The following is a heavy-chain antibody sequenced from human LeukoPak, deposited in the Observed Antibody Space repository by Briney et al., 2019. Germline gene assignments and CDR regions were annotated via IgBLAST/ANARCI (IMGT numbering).Heavy chain of an antibody. J-gene: IGHJ6*02. CDR3: ARDSNYGMDV. CDR2: IKSDGSST. V-gene: IGHV3-74*01. CDR1: GFTFSSYW. Sequence: GGSLRLSCAASGFTFSSYWMHWVRQAPGKWLVWVSRIKSDGSSTSYADSVKGRFTISRDDAKNTLYLQMNSLRAEDTAVYNCARDSNYGMDVWGQGTTVTVSS. D-gene: IGHD2/OR15-2a*01.